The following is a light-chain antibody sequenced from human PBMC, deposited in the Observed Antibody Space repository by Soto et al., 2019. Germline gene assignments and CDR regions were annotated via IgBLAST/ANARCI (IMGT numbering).Light chain of an antibody. J-gene: IGKJ1*01. V-gene: IGKV1-5*03. CDR2: KAS. CDR3: QQYNNYPRT. CDR1: QSISSW. Sequence: DIQMTQPPSTLSASVGDRVTITCRASQSISSWLAWYQQKPGKAPKLLINKASSLESGVPSRFSGSGSGTEFTLTISSLQPDDFATYYCQQYNNYPRTFGQGTKVDIK.